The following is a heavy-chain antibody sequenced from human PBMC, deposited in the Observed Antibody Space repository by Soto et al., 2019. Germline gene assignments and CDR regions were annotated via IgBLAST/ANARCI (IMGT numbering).Heavy chain of an antibody. CDR1: GGSISSSSYY. V-gene: IGHV4-39*01. D-gene: IGHD6-13*01. CDR3: AITGYSSSWYDCAFEI. J-gene: IGHJ3*02. Sequence: QLQLQESGPGLVKPSETLSLTCTVSGGSISSSSYYLGWIRQPPGKGLEWIGTIYYSGSTHYNPSLKSRVTISVDTSKKQFSLRLSSVTAADTAVYYCAITGYSSSWYDCAFEIWGQGTMVTVSS. CDR2: IYYSGST.